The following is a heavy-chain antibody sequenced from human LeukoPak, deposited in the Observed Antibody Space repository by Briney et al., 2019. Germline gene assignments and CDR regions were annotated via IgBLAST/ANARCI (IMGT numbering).Heavy chain of an antibody. V-gene: IGHV3-23*01. Sequence: GGSLRLSCEASGFTFSTYRMNWVRQAPGKGLEWVSAISVSDIYTSYADSVKGRFTISRDYSKNTLYLQMNSLRAEDTAEYYCAARSGSGSYYWGQGTLVTVSS. J-gene: IGHJ4*02. CDR2: ISVSDIYT. CDR1: GFTFSTYR. CDR3: AARSGSGSYY. D-gene: IGHD3-10*01.